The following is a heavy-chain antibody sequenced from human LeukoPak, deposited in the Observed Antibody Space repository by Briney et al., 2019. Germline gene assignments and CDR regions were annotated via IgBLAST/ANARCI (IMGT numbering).Heavy chain of an antibody. J-gene: IGHJ4*02. CDR1: GGSISSSSYY. CDR3: ARLSRYSGYEFDY. Sequence: SETLSLTCTVSGGSISSSSYYWGWIRQPPGKGLEWIGSIYYSGSTYYNPSLRSRVTISVDTSKNQFSLKPSSVTAADTAVYYCARLSRYSGYEFDYWGQGTLVTVSS. D-gene: IGHD5-12*01. CDR2: IYYSGST. V-gene: IGHV4-39*01.